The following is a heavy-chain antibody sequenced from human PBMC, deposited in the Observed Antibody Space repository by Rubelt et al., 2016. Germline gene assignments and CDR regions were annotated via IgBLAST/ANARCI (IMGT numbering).Heavy chain of an antibody. V-gene: IGHV1-2*06. J-gene: IGHJ5*02. D-gene: IGHD1-1*01. CDR2: INPNSGGT. CDR1: GYSFTTYS. Sequence: QVQLVQSGAEVKKPGASVKVSCKAAGYSFTTYSIHWVRQAPGQRLERMGRINPNSGGTNYAQKFQGRVTMTRDTSISTAYMELSRLRSDDTAVYYCARGVGTAFDPWGQGTLVTVSS. CDR3: ARGVGTAFDP.